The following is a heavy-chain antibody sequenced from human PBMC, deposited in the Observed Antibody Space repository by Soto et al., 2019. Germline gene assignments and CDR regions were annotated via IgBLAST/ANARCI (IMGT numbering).Heavy chain of an antibody. Sequence: ASVKVSCKASGYTFTSYYMHWVRQAPGQGLEWMGIINPSGGSTSYAQKFQGRVTMTRDTSTSTVYMELSSLRSEDTAVYYCARDHEQLVFGPSYDAFDSWGQGTMVPVSS. D-gene: IGHD6-6*01. J-gene: IGHJ3*02. V-gene: IGHV1-46*01. CDR1: GYTFTSYY. CDR3: ARDHEQLVFGPSYDAFDS. CDR2: INPSGGST.